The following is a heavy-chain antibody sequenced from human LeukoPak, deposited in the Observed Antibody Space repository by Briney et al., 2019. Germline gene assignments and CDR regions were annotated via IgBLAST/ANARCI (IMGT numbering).Heavy chain of an antibody. Sequence: SETLSLTCTVSGGPISSSDSYWTWIRQRPGKGLGWIGYIYYTGSTSYNPSLKSRLTVSVDTSKNQFSLRLSSVTAADTAVYYCARARGYDILTGYYRGWYFDLWGRGTLVTVSS. CDR2: IYYTGST. D-gene: IGHD3-9*01. V-gene: IGHV4-31*03. CDR1: GGPISSSDSY. CDR3: ARARGYDILTGYYRGWYFDL. J-gene: IGHJ2*01.